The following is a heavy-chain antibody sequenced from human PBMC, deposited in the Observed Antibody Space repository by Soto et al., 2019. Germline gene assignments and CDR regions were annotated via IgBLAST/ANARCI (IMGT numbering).Heavy chain of an antibody. CDR3: ASSERKGDYEAY. CDR2: INHSGST. V-gene: IGHV4-34*01. J-gene: IGHJ4*02. CDR1: GGSFSGYY. D-gene: IGHD4-17*01. Sequence: SETLSLTCAVYGGSFSGYYWSWIRQPPGKGLEWIGEINHSGSTNYNPSLKSRVTISVDTSKNQFSLKLSSVTAADTAVYYCASSERKGDYEAYWGQGTLVTVSS.